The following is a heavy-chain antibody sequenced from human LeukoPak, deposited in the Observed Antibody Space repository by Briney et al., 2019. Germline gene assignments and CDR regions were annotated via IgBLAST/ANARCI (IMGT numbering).Heavy chain of an antibody. CDR2: ISDNGGET. J-gene: IGHJ4*02. Sequence: GGSLRLSCAASGFTFTDYAMSWVRQAPEKGLEWISTISDNGGETYYADSVKGRFAISRDNSKNTLFLQMNSLRAEDSAVYYCATDRERDPSVYYLVGGQGTLITVSS. V-gene: IGHV3-23*01. CDR1: GFTFTDYA. CDR3: ATDRERDPSVYYLV. D-gene: IGHD3-22*01.